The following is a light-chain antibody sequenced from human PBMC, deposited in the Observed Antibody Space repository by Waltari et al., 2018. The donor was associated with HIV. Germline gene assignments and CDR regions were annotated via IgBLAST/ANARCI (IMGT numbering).Light chain of an antibody. Sequence: HSVLTQPPSVSGAPGQKVTISCTGSSSNIGAYYDVHWYQHLPGTAPRLLILGTGDRPSGVPDRLSGSRSGTSASLAITGLQAEDEADYYCQSYDSNLSGSVFGGGTKLTVL. CDR1: SSNIGAYYD. V-gene: IGLV1-40*01. CDR2: GTG. J-gene: IGLJ2*01. CDR3: QSYDSNLSGSV.